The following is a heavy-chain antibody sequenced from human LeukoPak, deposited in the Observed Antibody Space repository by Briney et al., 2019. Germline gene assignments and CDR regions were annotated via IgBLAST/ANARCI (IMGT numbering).Heavy chain of an antibody. D-gene: IGHD3-10*01. CDR2: INPNSGGT. CDR1: GYTFTGYY. Sequence: ASVKVSCKASGYTFTGYYMHWVRQAPGQGLEWMRWINPNSGGTNYAQKFQGWVTMTRDTSISTAYMELSSLRSEDTAVYYCARANYYGSGSYYFHFDYWGQGTLVTVSS. CDR3: ARANYYGSGSYYFHFDY. V-gene: IGHV1-2*04. J-gene: IGHJ4*02.